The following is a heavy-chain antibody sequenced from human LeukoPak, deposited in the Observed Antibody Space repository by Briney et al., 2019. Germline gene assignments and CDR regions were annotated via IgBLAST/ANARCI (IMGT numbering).Heavy chain of an antibody. Sequence: PSETLSLTCAVYGGSFSGYYWSWIRQPPGKGLEWIGEINHSGSTNYNPSLKSRVTISVDTSKNQFSLKLSSVTAADTAVYYCARVPHYYFGYGYFDTWGQRTRVTVSS. J-gene: IGHJ4*02. CDR3: ARVPHYYFGYGYFDT. CDR2: INHSGST. V-gene: IGHV4-34*01. D-gene: IGHD3-10*01. CDR1: GGSFSGYY.